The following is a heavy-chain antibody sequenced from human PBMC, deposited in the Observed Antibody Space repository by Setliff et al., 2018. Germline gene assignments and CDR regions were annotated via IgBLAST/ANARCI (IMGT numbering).Heavy chain of an antibody. V-gene: IGHV4-4*07. Sequence: SETLSLTCTVSGGSISSYYWSWIRQPAGKGLEWIGHIYIGGSANYNPSLKSRVTMSIDTSKNLFSLKLNSVTAADMAVYYCAREQWLDPPGYYYMDVWAKGTTVTAP. CDR3: AREQWLDPPGYYYMDV. J-gene: IGHJ6*03. CDR2: IYIGGSA. D-gene: IGHD6-19*01. CDR1: GGSISSYY.